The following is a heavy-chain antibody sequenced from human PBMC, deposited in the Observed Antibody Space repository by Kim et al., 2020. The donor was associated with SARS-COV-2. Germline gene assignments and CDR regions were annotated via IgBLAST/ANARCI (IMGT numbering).Heavy chain of an antibody. V-gene: IGHV4-61*01. CDR2: IYYSGST. Sequence: SETLSLTCTVSGGSVSSGSYYWSWIRQPPGKGLEWIGYIYYSGSTNYNPSLKSRVTISVDTSKNQFSLKLSSVTAADTAVYYCARESIAVLRAFDIWGQETMVTVSS. J-gene: IGHJ3*02. CDR3: ARESIAVLRAFDI. CDR1: GGSVSSGSYY. D-gene: IGHD6-19*01.